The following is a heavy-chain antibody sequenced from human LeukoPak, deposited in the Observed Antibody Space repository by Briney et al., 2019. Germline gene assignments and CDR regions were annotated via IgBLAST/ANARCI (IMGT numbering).Heavy chain of an antibody. CDR2: INHSGST. J-gene: IGHJ5*02. D-gene: IGHD6-6*01. Sequence: KPSETLSLTCAVYGGSFSGYYWSWIRQPPGKGLEWIGEINHSGSTNYNPSLKSRVTISVDTSKNQFSLKLSSVTAADTAVYYCARMARKAARRQWFDPWGQGTLVTVSS. V-gene: IGHV4-34*01. CDR3: ARMARKAARRQWFDP. CDR1: GGSFSGYY.